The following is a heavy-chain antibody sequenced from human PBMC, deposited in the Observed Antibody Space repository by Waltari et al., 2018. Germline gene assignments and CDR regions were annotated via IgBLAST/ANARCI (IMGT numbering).Heavy chain of an antibody. V-gene: IGHV1-46*01. CDR2: INPSGGST. J-gene: IGHJ5*02. D-gene: IGHD2-15*01. CDR3: ARERSGVAATLRGFDP. Sequence: GRQAPGQGLEWMGIINPSGGSTSYAQKFQGRVTMTRDTSTSTVYMELSSLRSEDTAVYYCARERSGVAATLRGFDPWGQGTLVTVSS.